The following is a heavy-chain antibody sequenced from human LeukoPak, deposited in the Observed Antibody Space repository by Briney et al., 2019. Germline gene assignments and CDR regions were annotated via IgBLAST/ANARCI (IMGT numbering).Heavy chain of an antibody. CDR1: GGPFNGHY. Sequence: PSETLSLTCAVSGGPFNGHYWTWIRQPPGKALEWIGETIVNGNTNYNPSLQSRVSISVDKSKRQFSLRLTSVTAADTAVYYCAGVRGLRGFDYYYYMDVWGKGTTVTISS. J-gene: IGHJ6*03. CDR2: TIVNGNT. CDR3: AGVRGLRGFDYYYYMDV. V-gene: IGHV4-34*12. D-gene: IGHD2/OR15-2a*01.